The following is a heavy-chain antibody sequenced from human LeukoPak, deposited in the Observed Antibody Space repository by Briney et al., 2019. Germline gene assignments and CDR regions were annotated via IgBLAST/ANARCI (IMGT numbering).Heavy chain of an antibody. CDR3: ARRGSMEDIVAVRGSAFDI. D-gene: IGHD2-2*01. Sequence: SVKVSCKASGGTFSSYAISWVRQAPRQGLEWMGGIIPIFGTANYAQKFQGRVTITADESTSTAYIELSSLRSEDTAVYYCARRGSMEDIVAVRGSAFDIWGQGTMVTVSS. V-gene: IGHV1-69*13. CDR2: IIPIFGTA. J-gene: IGHJ3*02. CDR1: GGTFSSYA.